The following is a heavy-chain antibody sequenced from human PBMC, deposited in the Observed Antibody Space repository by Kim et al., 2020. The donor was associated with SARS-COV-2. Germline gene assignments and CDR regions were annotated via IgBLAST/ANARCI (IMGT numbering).Heavy chain of an antibody. CDR3: AREGPPGY. V-gene: IGHV4-34*01. CDR2: INHSGST. J-gene: IGHJ4*02. Sequence: SETLSLTCAVYGGSFSGYYWSWIRQPPGKGLEWIGEINHSGSTNYNPSLKSRVTISVDTSKNQFSLKLSSVTAADTAVYYCAREGPPGYWGQGTLVTVSS. CDR1: GGSFSGYY.